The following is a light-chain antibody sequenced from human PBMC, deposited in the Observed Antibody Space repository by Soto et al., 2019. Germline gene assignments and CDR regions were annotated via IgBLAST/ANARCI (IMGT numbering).Light chain of an antibody. V-gene: IGLV2-8*01. Sequence: QSVLTQPPSASGSPGQSVTISCTGTSSDVGGYNYVSWYQQHPGKAPKLMIYEVTKRPSGVPDRFSGSKSGNTASLTISGLQAEDEADYYCSSITTSSTFVFGTGTKVTVL. CDR3: SSITTSSTFV. CDR2: EVT. CDR1: SSDVGGYNY. J-gene: IGLJ1*01.